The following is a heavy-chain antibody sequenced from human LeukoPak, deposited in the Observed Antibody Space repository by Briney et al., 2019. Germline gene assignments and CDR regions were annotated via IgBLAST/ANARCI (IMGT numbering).Heavy chain of an antibody. J-gene: IGHJ4*01. CDR3: ARLNGHYSRGVDY. V-gene: IGHV3-11*01. CDR1: GFTLSDYH. CDR2: ISSSAYTM. Sequence: GGSLRLSCEASGFTLSDYHMSWIRQAPGKGLEWVSQISSSAYTMHHANSVKGRFTISRDNAKNSQSLQMNSLRADDTAVYYCARLNGHYSRGVDYWGQGTLVTVSS. D-gene: IGHD2-15*01.